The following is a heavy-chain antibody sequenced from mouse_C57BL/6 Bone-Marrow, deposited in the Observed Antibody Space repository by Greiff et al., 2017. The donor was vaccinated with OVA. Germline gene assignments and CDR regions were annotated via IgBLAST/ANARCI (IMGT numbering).Heavy chain of an antibody. Sequence: QVQLQESGPGLVAPSQSLSITCTVSGFSLTSYAISWVRQPPGKGLEWLGVIWTGGGTNYNSALKSRLSISKDNSKSQVFLKMNSLQTDDTARYYCARTIHYYGSSSYWYFDVWGTGTTVTVSS. CDR3: ARTIHYYGSSSYWYFDV. CDR1: GFSLTSYA. J-gene: IGHJ1*03. CDR2: IWTGGGT. D-gene: IGHD1-1*01. V-gene: IGHV2-9-1*01.